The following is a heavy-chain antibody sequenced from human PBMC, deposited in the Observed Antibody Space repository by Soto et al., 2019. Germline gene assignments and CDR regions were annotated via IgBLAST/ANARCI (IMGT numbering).Heavy chain of an antibody. V-gene: IGHV4-39*01. CDR3: ARTVVNNYYYYGMDV. Sequence: SETLSLTCTVSGGSISSSSYYWGWIRQPPGKGLEWIGSIYYSGSTYYNPSLKSRVTISVDTSKNQFSLKLSSVTAADTAVYYCARTVVNNYYYYGMDVWGQGTTVTVSS. D-gene: IGHD2-15*01. J-gene: IGHJ6*02. CDR1: GGSISSSSYY. CDR2: IYYSGST.